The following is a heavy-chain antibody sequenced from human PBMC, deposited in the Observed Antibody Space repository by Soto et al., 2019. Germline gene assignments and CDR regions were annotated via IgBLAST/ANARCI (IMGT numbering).Heavy chain of an antibody. Sequence: PSETLSLTCTVSGGSISSGDYYWSWIRQPPGKGLEWIGYIYYSGSTYYNASLKSRVTISVYTSKNQFSLKLSSVTAADTAVYYCAREGGSIYWVQGTMVTVSS. CDR3: AREGGSIY. CDR2: IYYSGST. V-gene: IGHV4-30-4*02. CDR1: GGSISSGDYY. D-gene: IGHD2-15*01. J-gene: IGHJ4*02.